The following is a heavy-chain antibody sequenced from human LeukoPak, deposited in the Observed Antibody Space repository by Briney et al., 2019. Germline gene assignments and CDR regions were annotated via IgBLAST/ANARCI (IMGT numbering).Heavy chain of an antibody. CDR3: ARDLRTDGMDV. Sequence: PGGSLRLSCAASGFTFSSYSMNWVRQAPGKGLEWVSSISSSSSYIYYADSVKGRFAISRDNAKNSLYLQMNSLRAEDTAVYYCARDLRTDGMDVWGKGTTVTVSS. CDR2: ISSSSSYI. V-gene: IGHV3-21*01. J-gene: IGHJ6*04. CDR1: GFTFSSYS.